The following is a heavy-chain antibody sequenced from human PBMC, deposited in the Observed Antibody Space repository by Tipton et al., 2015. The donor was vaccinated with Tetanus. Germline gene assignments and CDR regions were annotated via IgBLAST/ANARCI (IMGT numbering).Heavy chain of an antibody. CDR1: GDSISGDY. J-gene: IGHJ5*02. Sequence: TLSLTCTVSGDSISGDYWSWIRQPPGKGLEWIGYIHYSGNPNYNPSLKSRVTISVDTSRNQFSFSLKLSSVTVADTAVYYCARDQGGGRVARLNWFGPWGQGALVTVSS. CDR3: ARDQGGGRVARLNWFGP. CDR2: IHYSGNP. V-gene: IGHV4-59*01. D-gene: IGHD3-16*01.